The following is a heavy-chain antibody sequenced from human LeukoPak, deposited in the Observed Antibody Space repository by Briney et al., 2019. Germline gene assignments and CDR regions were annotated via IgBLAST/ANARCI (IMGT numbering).Heavy chain of an antibody. CDR2: IYYSGTT. J-gene: IGHJ4*02. V-gene: IGHV4-59*08. CDR3: ARRIAVPGSYYFDY. Sequence: SETLSLTCTLSGDSISRYYWPWIRQPPGKGRVGVGFIYYSGTTNYNPSLKSRVTLSLDTSKNQFSLRLSSVTAADTAVYYCARRIAVPGSYYFDYWGQGTLVTVSS. CDR1: GDSISRYY. D-gene: IGHD6-13*01.